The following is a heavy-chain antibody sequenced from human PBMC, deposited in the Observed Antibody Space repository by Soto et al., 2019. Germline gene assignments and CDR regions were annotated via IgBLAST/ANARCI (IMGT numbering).Heavy chain of an antibody. CDR1: GDSIRDGGYY. CDR2: NYFTGKT. CDR3: AKDPSPQPIPAVTPGWFDP. Sequence: SETLSLTCTVSGDSIRDGGYYWAWIRQRPGKGLAWMGYNYFTGKTNFTPSLENRHTMSVDMSSSPLSLRLTSVPAEDTAVYFCAKDPSPQPIPAVTPGWFDPWGQGISVTASS. D-gene: IGHD4-4*01. J-gene: IGHJ5*02. V-gene: IGHV4-31*03.